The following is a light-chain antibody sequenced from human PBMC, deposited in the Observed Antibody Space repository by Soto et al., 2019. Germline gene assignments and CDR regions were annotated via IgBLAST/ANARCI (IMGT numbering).Light chain of an antibody. CDR2: GAS. J-gene: IGKJ1*01. CDR3: QQYGSLGT. Sequence: EIVLTQSPGTLSLSPGERATLSCRASQSVSSRYLAWYQQKPGQAPRLLIYGASSRGTGIPDRFSGSGSATDFTLTIRRLAAEDFTVYYCQQYGSLGTFGQGTKVDIK. CDR1: QSVSSRY. V-gene: IGKV3-20*01.